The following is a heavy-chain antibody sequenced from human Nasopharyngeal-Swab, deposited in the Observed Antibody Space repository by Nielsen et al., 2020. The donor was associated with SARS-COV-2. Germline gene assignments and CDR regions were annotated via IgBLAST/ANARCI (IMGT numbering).Heavy chain of an antibody. CDR3: AADPYSSSTQGDY. J-gene: IGHJ4*02. D-gene: IGHD6-13*01. Sequence: SVKVSCKASGFTFTSSAVQWVRQARGQRLEWIGWIVVGSGNTNYAQKSQERVTITRDMSTSTAYMELSSLRSEDTAVYYCAADPYSSSTQGDYWGQGTLVTVSS. V-gene: IGHV1-58*01. CDR1: GFTFTSSA. CDR2: IVVGSGNT.